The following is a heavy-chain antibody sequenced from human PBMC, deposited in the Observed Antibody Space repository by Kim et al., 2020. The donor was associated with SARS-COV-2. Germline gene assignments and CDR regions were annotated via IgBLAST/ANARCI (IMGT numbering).Heavy chain of an antibody. CDR1: GFTFSSYS. CDR2: ISSSSSYI. D-gene: IGHD6-13*01. Sequence: GGSLRLSCAASGFTFSSYSMNWVRQAPGKGLEWVSSISSSSSYIYYADSVKGRFTISRDNAKNSLYLQMNSLRAEDTAVYYCARGFGQQDAFDIWGQGTMVTVSS. V-gene: IGHV3-21*01. CDR3: ARGFGQQDAFDI. J-gene: IGHJ3*02.